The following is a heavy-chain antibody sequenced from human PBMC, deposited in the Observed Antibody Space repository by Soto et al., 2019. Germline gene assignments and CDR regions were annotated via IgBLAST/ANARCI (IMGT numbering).Heavy chain of an antibody. V-gene: IGHV1-2*02. J-gene: IGHJ6*02. CDR3: ARSLTEGYCTITGCYTRPLYGMDV. D-gene: IGHD2-2*02. CDR1: GYTFSGYY. Sequence: ASVKVSCKASGYTFSGYYIHWLRQAPGQRLEWMGWINPNSGGTNYAQKFQGRVTVTRDTPTSTAYMELSRLTSDDTAVYYCARSLTEGYCTITGCYTRPLYGMDVWGQGTTVTVSS. CDR2: INPNSGGT.